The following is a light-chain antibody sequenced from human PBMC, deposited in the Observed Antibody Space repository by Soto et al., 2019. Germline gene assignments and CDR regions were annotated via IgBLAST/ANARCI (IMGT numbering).Light chain of an antibody. CDR1: QSISSY. V-gene: IGKV1-39*01. CDR3: QQSYSTIT. Sequence: DIQMTQSPSSLSASVGDRVTITCRASQSISSYLNWYQQKPGKDPKLLIYAASSLQSGVTSRFSGSGSGTDFTLTISSLQPEDFATDYCQQSYSTITFGPVTKVYIK. CDR2: AAS. J-gene: IGKJ3*01.